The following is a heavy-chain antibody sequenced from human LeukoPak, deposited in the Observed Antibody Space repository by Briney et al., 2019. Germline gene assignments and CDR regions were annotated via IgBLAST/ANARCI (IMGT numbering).Heavy chain of an antibody. CDR3: ARLSSSWNRWFDP. V-gene: IGHV3-21*01. Sequence: GGSLRLSCAASGFTVSSNYMNWVRQAPGKGLEWVSSISSSSSYIYYADSVKGRFTISRDNAKNSLYLQMNSLRAEDTAVYYCARLSSSWNRWFDPWGQGTLVTVSS. J-gene: IGHJ5*02. CDR1: GFTVSSNY. D-gene: IGHD6-13*01. CDR2: ISSSSSYI.